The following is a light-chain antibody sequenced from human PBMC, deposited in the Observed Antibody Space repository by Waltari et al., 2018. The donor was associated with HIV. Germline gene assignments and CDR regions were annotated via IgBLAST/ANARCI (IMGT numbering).Light chain of an antibody. CDR2: EVS. CDR3: SSYRSSSTPLWV. Sequence: QSALTQPASVSGSPGQSITISCTGTSSDVGSYTYVSWYQPHPDKAPKLMIYEVSNRPSGVSNRFSGSKSDNTASLTISGLQAEDEADYYCSSYRSSSTPLWVFGGGTKLTVL. CDR1: SSDVGSYTY. J-gene: IGLJ3*02. V-gene: IGLV2-14*01.